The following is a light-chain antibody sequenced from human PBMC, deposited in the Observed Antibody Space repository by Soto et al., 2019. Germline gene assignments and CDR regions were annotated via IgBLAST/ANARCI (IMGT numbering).Light chain of an antibody. CDR1: QSVSSY. CDR3: QQRSNCPST. CDR2: DAS. J-gene: IGKJ4*01. Sequence: EIVLTQSTATLSLSPGERATLSCRASQSVSSYLAWYQQKPGQAPRLLIYDASNRATGIPARFSGSGSGTDFALTISSLEPEDFAVYYCQQRSNCPSTFGGGTKVEIK. V-gene: IGKV3-11*01.